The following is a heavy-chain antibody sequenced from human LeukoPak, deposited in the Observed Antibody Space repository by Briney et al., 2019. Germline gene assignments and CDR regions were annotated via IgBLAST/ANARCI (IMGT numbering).Heavy chain of an antibody. J-gene: IGHJ4*02. CDR2: ISAYNGNT. V-gene: IGHV1-18*01. CDR1: GYTFTSYG. Sequence: ASVKVSCKASGYTFTSYGISWVRQAPGQGLEWMGWISAYNGNTNYAQKLQGRVTMTTDTSTSTAYMELRSLRSDDTAVYYCARGLYSHDYGGKESDYWGQGTLVTVSS. CDR3: ARGLYSHDYGGKESDY. D-gene: IGHD4-23*01.